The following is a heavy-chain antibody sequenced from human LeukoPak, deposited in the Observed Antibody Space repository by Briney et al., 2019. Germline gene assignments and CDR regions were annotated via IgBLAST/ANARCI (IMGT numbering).Heavy chain of an antibody. Sequence: ASVKVSCKASGYTFTSYGISWVRQAPGQGLEWMGWISAYNGNTNYAQKLQGRVTMTTDASTSIAYMELRSLRSDDTAVYYCARAPLLWFGEPTPTHFDYWGQGTLVTVSS. V-gene: IGHV1-18*01. CDR2: ISAYNGNT. CDR1: GYTFTSYG. J-gene: IGHJ4*02. CDR3: ARAPLLWFGEPTPTHFDY. D-gene: IGHD3-10*01.